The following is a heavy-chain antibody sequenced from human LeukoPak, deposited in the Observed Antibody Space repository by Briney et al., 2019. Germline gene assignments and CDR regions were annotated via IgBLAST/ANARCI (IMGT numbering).Heavy chain of an antibody. Sequence: SETLSPTCAVSGGSISSSNWWSWVRQPPGKGLEWIGEIYHSGSTNYNPSLKSRVTISVDKSKNQFPLKLSSVTAADTAVYYCARVYGGILTGYYGYDYWGQGTLVTVSS. CDR3: ARVYGGILTGYYGYDY. D-gene: IGHD3-9*01. V-gene: IGHV4-4*02. J-gene: IGHJ4*02. CDR2: IYHSGST. CDR1: GGSISSSNW.